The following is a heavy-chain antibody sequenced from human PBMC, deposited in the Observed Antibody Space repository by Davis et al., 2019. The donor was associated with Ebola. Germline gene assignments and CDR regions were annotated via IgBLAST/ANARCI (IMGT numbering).Heavy chain of an antibody. Sequence: SVKVSCKASGGTFSSYAISWVRQAPGQGLEWMGGIIPIFGTANYAQKFQGRVTITADESTSTAYMELSSLRSEDTAVYYCARVVVLQGDGYYFDYWGQGTLVTVSS. CDR1: GGTFSSYA. J-gene: IGHJ4*02. CDR2: IIPIFGTA. V-gene: IGHV1-69*13. D-gene: IGHD2/OR15-2a*01. CDR3: ARVVVLQGDGYYFDY.